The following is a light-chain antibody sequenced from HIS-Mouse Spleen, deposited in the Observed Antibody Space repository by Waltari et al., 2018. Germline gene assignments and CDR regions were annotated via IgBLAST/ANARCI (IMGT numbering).Light chain of an antibody. CDR1: QSVSSN. CDR2: CAA. J-gene: IGKJ2*01. V-gene: IGKV3-15*01. CDR3: QQYNNWYT. Sequence: EIVMTQSPATLSVSPGERATLSCRASQSVSSNLAWYQRKPVQAPRLLIYCAATRATGIPARFSGSGSGTEFTLTISSMQSEDFAVYYCQQYNNWYTFGQGTKLEIK.